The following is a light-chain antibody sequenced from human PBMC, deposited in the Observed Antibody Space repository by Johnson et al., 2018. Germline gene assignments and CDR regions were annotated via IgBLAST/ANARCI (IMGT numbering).Light chain of an antibody. CDR3: RTWDISLSAGNV. Sequence: QSVLTQPPSVSAAPGQKVTISCSGSSSNIGNNYVSWYQQLPGTAPKLLIYENNKRPSGIPDRFSGSKSGTSATLAITGLQTGDEADYYCRTWDISLSAGNVFGTGTKVTLL. CDR1: SSNIGNNY. CDR2: ENN. V-gene: IGLV1-51*02. J-gene: IGLJ1*01.